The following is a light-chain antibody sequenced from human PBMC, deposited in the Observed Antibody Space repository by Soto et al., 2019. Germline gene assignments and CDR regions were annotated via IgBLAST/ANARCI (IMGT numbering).Light chain of an antibody. Sequence: QSALAQPASVSGSPRQSITISCTGTSSDVGGYNYVCWYQHHPGKAPKLIISEVSNRPSGVSDRFSGSKSGNTASLTISGLQPEDEADYYCTSFTSSTTYVFGTGTKVTVL. J-gene: IGLJ1*01. CDR3: TSFTSSTTYV. CDR2: EVS. V-gene: IGLV2-14*01. CDR1: SSDVGGYNY.